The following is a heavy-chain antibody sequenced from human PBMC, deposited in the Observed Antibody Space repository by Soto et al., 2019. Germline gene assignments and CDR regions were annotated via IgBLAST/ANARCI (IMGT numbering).Heavy chain of an antibody. CDR1: GFTFSDYD. J-gene: IGHJ6*02. CDR3: ARYGNYNRGLDV. D-gene: IGHD1-7*01. CDR2: ISSNAGST. V-gene: IGHV3-64*01. Sequence: EVQLVESGGGLVQPGGSLRLTCAASGFTFSDYDMHWVRQAPGEGLEYVSAISSNAGSTYYGNSVKGRFTISRDNSKSTLYLHMGSLRAEDMGVYYCARYGNYNRGLDVWGLGTTVTVSS.